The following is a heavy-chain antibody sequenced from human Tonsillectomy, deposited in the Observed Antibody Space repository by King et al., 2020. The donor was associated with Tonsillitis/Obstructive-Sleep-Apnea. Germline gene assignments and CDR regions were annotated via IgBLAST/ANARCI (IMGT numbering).Heavy chain of an antibody. D-gene: IGHD2-2*01. V-gene: IGHV1-18*01. CDR1: GYTFTSYG. CDR2: IRAYNDNT. J-gene: IGHJ6*03. Sequence: QLVQSGAEVKKPGASVKVSCKASGYTFTSYGITWVRQAPGQGLEWMGWIRAYNDNTNYSQKFQGRFTMTTDTSTSTAYMELRSLRSDDTAVYYCARFQAEFQLLWSYMAVWGKGTTVTVSS. CDR3: ARFQAEFQLLWSYMAV.